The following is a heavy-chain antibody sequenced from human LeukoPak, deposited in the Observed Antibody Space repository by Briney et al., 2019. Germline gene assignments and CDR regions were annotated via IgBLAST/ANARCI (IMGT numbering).Heavy chain of an antibody. Sequence: PGRSLRLSCAASGFTFSSYAMHWVRQAPGKGLEWVAVISYDGSNKYYADSVKGRFTISRDNSKNTLYLQMNSLRAEDTAVYYCAGTLSPYRVGPFDIWGQGAMVTVSS. CDR1: GFTFSSYA. CDR3: AGTLSPYRVGPFDI. J-gene: IGHJ3*02. CDR2: ISYDGSNK. D-gene: IGHD1-26*01. V-gene: IGHV3-30-3*01.